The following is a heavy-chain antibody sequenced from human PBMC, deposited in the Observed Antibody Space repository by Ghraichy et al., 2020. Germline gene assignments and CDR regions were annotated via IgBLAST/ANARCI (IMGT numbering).Heavy chain of an antibody. J-gene: IGHJ4*02. CDR3: ARGSTYGSGSYYYDY. CDR2: INHSGST. CDR1: GGSFSGYY. D-gene: IGHD3-10*01. Sequence: GSLSLTCAVYGGSFSGYYWSWIRQPPGKGLEWIGEINHSGSTNYNPSLKSRVTISVDTSKNQFSLKLSSVTAADTAVYYCARGSTYGSGSYYYDYWGQGTLVTVSS. V-gene: IGHV4-34*01.